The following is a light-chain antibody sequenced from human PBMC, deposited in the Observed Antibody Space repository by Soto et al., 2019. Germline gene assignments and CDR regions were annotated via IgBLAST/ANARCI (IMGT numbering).Light chain of an antibody. CDR2: DVS. J-gene: IGLJ1*01. Sequence: QSVLTQPRSVSGSPGQSVTISCTGTSSDVGGYNYVSWYQQHPGKAPKLMIYDVSKRPSGVPDRFSGSKSGNTASLTISGLQAVDEADYYCSSYAGRYTYVFGTGTKHTV. CDR1: SSDVGGYNY. V-gene: IGLV2-11*01. CDR3: SSYAGRYTYV.